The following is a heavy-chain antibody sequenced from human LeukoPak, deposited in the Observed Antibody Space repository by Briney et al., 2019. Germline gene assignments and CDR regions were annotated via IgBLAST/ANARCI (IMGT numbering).Heavy chain of an antibody. CDR2: IWYDGSNK. CDR1: GFSFRTYG. Sequence: GGSPRLSCATSGFSFRTYGMHWVRQAPGKGLEWVAVIWYDGSNKYYPDSVKGRFTISRDNSKNTLYLQMNSLRAEDTAVYYCARDLEQQLAIDYWGQGTLVTVSS. V-gene: IGHV3-33*01. J-gene: IGHJ4*02. D-gene: IGHD6-13*01. CDR3: ARDLEQQLAIDY.